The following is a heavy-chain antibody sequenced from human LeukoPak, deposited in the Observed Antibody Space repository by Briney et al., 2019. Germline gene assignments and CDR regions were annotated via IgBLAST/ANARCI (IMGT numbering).Heavy chain of an antibody. Sequence: ASVKVSCKTSGYTFTFYYLHWMRQAPGQGLEWMGWINPNSGGTNYAQKFQGRVTMTRDTSISTAYMDLSRLRSDDTAVYYCARFSPYGDPYDYWGQGTLVTVSS. CDR3: ARFSPYGDPYDY. CDR1: GYTFTFYY. CDR2: INPNSGGT. J-gene: IGHJ4*02. V-gene: IGHV1-2*02. D-gene: IGHD4-17*01.